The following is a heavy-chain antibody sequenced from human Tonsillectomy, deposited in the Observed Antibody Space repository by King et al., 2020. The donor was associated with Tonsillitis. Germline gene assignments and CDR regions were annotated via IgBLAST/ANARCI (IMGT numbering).Heavy chain of an antibody. D-gene: IGHD2-21*02. CDR3: ARGGNCGGDCYSSENAFDI. CDR1: GFTFSSYS. Sequence: VQLVESGGGLVKPGGSLRLSCAASGFTFSSYSMNWVRQAPGKGLEWVSSISSSSSYIYYADSVKGRFTISRHNAKNSLYLQMNSLRAEDTAVYYCARGGNCGGDCYSSENAFDIWGQGTMVTVSS. J-gene: IGHJ3*02. CDR2: ISSSSSYI. V-gene: IGHV3-21*01.